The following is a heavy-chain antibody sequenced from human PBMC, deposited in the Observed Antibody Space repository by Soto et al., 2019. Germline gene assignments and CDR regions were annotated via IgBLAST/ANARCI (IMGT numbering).Heavy chain of an antibody. CDR2: ISAYNGNT. CDR1: GYTFTSYG. Sequence: VQLVQSGAEVKKHGASVKVSCKASGYTFTSYGISWVRQAPGQGLEWMGWISAYNGNTNYAQKLQGRVTMTTDTSTRTAYMELRSLRSDDTAVYYCARDRADKYSGYPLGPFDIGGQGTMVTVSS. J-gene: IGHJ3*02. CDR3: ARDRADKYSGYPLGPFDI. D-gene: IGHD5-12*01. V-gene: IGHV1-18*04.